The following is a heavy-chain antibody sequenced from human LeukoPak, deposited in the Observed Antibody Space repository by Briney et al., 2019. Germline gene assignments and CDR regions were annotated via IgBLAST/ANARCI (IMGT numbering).Heavy chain of an antibody. CDR1: GYSISGGYY. V-gene: IGHV4-38-2*02. CDR2: IYYSGST. J-gene: IGHJ5*02. CDR3: ARDFRGYSYGARLKNWFDP. D-gene: IGHD5-18*01. Sequence: SETLSLTCTVSGYSISGGYYWGWIRQPPGKGLEWIGSIYYSGSTYYNPSLKSRVTISVDTSKNQFSLKLSSVTAADTAVYYCARDFRGYSYGARLKNWFDPWGQGTLVTVSS.